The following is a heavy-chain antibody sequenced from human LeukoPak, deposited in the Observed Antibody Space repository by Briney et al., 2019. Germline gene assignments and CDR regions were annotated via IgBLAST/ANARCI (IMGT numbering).Heavy chain of an antibody. CDR2: ISSSSTI. CDR3: ARVIAVASFDY. D-gene: IGHD6-19*01. J-gene: IGHJ4*02. Sequence: PGGSLRLSCAASGFTFSSYSMNWVRQAPGKGLEWVSYISSSSTIYYADSVKGRFTISRDNAKNSLYLQMNSLRDEDTAVYYCARVIAVASFDYWGQGTLVTVSS. V-gene: IGHV3-48*02. CDR1: GFTFSSYS.